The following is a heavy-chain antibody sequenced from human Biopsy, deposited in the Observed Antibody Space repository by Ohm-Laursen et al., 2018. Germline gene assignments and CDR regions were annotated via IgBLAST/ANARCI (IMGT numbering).Heavy chain of an antibody. CDR1: GYTFTGQY. CDR2: INPHSGTT. J-gene: IGHJ4*02. V-gene: IGHV1-2*02. Sequence: GSVKVSCKVSGYTFTGQYLHWVRQVPGQGLEWMGWINPHSGTTKFAQDFQGRVTMTRDTSITTAYMELRSLRSEDTAVYYCAADINVWNVNYWGQGTQVTVSS. CDR3: AADINVWNVNY. D-gene: IGHD1-1*01.